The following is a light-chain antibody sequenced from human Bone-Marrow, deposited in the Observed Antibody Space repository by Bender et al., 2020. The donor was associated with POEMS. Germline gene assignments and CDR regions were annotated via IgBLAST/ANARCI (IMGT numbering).Light chain of an antibody. CDR3: QSAHSSGMPLV. CDR2: KDT. Sequence: SYKLTQPPSVSVSPGQTATITCSGDALANQYAYWYQQRPGQAPVMTIYKDTERPSGIPERFSGSSSGTTVTLTISGVQAEDEAEYYCQSAHSSGMPLVFGGGTRLTVL. J-gene: IGLJ2*01. CDR1: ALANQY. V-gene: IGLV3-25*03.